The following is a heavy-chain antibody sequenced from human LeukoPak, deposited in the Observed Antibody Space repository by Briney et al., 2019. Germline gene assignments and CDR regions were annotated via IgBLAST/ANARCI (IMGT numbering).Heavy chain of an antibody. CDR3: ATSEASAASEGAFDI. CDR1: GYTFTSYG. D-gene: IGHD6-13*01. J-gene: IGHJ3*02. V-gene: IGHV1-18*01. CDR2: ISAYNGNT. Sequence: GASVKVSCKASGYTFTSYGISWVRQAPGQGLEWMGWISAYNGNTNYAQKLQGRVTMTTDTSTSTAYMELRSLRSDDTAVYYCATSEASAASEGAFDIWGQGTMVTVSS.